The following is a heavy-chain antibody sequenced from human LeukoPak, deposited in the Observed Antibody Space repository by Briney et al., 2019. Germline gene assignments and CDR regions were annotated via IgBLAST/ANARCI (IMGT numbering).Heavy chain of an antibody. V-gene: IGHV4-59*03. J-gene: IGHJ4*02. D-gene: IGHD6-6*01. Sequence: SETLSLTCTVSGGSISTYFCTWIRQPPGKGLEWIGYVSNSGSTNYNPSLKSRVTISVDTSKNQFSLKLNSLTPADTAVYYCALAARRSASFDYWGQRTLVTVSS. CDR3: ALAARRSASFDY. CDR1: GGSISTYF. CDR2: VSNSGST.